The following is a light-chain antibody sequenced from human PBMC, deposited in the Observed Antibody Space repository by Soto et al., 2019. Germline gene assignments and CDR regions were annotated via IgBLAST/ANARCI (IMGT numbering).Light chain of an antibody. CDR2: EGS. CDR1: SSDVGSYNL. CDR3: CSYAGSHVV. Sequence: QSVLTQPASVSGSPGQSITISCTGTSSDVGSYNLVSWYQQHPGKAPKLMIYEGSKRPSGVSNRFSGSKSGNTASLTISGLQAEDEADYYCCSYAGSHVVFGGGTNLTVL. V-gene: IGLV2-23*01. J-gene: IGLJ2*01.